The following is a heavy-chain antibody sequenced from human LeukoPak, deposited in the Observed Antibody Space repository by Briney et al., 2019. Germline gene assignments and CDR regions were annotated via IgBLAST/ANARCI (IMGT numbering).Heavy chain of an antibody. Sequence: GGSLRLSCAASGFTFSDYSMTWVRQVPGKGLEWVANIKHDASDRYYVDSVKGRFTISRDNAKNSLYLQMNSLRAEDTALYYCAKDLRADDAFDIWGQGTMVTVSS. CDR1: GFTFSDYS. CDR3: AKDLRADDAFDI. V-gene: IGHV3-7*03. CDR2: IKHDASDR. J-gene: IGHJ3*02.